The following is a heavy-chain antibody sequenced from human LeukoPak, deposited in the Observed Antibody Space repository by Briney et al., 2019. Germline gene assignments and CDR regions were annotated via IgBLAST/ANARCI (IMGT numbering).Heavy chain of an antibody. CDR3: TRRLDD. D-gene: IGHD3-16*01. J-gene: IGHJ4*02. Sequence: TGGSLRLSCEGSAFIFSGHWMNWVRQTPGKGLEWVASIKEDGSERQYVDSVKGRFTISRDNAQNSLYLQMNGLRVEDTAVYYCTRRLDDWGQGTLVTVSS. CDR2: IKEDGSER. CDR1: AFIFSGHW. V-gene: IGHV3-7*01.